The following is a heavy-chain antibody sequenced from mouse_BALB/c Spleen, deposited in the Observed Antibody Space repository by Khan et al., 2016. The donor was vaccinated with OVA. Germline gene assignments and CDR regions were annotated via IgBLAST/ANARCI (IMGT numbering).Heavy chain of an antibody. D-gene: IGHD1-2*01. J-gene: IGHJ1*01. CDR1: GYTFTEYT. V-gene: IGHV1-18*01. CDR3: TRRDYYAYYWFFDV. CDR2: FNPNNGGT. Sequence: VQLKESGPELVKPGASVRISCKTSGYTFTEYTMHWVKQSHGKSLEWLGGFNPNNGGTSYNQKFKGEATLTVDKSSSTAYMELRSLTSEDSAVYYCTRRDYYAYYWFFDVWGAGTTVTVSS.